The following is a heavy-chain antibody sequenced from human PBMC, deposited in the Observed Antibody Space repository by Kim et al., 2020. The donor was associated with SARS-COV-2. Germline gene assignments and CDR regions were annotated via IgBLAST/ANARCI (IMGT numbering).Heavy chain of an antibody. Sequence: GGSLRLSCSSSRFTVSDDYMSWIRQAPGKGLEWVSFISSSCYTNYADSVYDRFSISRDKPTTSLYLQMHSLRAEDTALYYCARFYITILSYHYFHVWG. V-gene: IGHV3-11*06. D-gene: IGHD3-3*01. CDR3: ARFYITILSYHYFHV. J-gene: IGHJ3*01. CDR1: RFTVSDDY. CDR2: ISSSCYT.